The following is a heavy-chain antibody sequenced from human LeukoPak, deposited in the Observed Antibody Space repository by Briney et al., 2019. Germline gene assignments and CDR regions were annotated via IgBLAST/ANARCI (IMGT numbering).Heavy chain of an antibody. V-gene: IGHV3-23*01. D-gene: IGHD1-26*01. CDR1: GFTFSSYA. J-gene: IGHJ4*02. CDR2: ISGSGYNT. CDR3: AKEFSGSYYYFDY. Sequence: GGSPRLSCAASGFTFSSYAMSWVRQAPGKGLEWVSTISGSGYNTYYGDSVKGRFTISRDTSKNTLYLQVNSLRAEDTALYYCAKEFSGSYYYFDYWGQGTLVTVSS.